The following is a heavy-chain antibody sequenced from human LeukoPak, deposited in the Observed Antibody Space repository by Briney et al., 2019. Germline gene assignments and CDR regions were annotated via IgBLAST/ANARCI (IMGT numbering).Heavy chain of an antibody. CDR3: AREMGGYPFDY. Sequence: GGSLRLSCAASGFTFSSFEMNWVRQAPGKGLEWVSYISSSASTIYYADSVKGRFTISRGNAKNSLYLQMNSLRAEDTAVYYCAREMGGYPFDYWGQGTLVTVSS. CDR1: GFTFSSFE. D-gene: IGHD5-12*01. CDR2: ISSSASTI. J-gene: IGHJ4*02. V-gene: IGHV3-48*03.